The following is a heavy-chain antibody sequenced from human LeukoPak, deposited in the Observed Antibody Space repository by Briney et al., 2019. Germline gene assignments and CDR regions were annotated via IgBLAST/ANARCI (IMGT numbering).Heavy chain of an antibody. D-gene: IGHD2-21*02. Sequence: ASVKVSCKASGGTFSSYAISWVRQAPGQGLEWMGRIIPILGIANYAQKFQGRVTITADKSTSTAYMELSSLRSEDTAVYYCARGSPAYCGGDCPEEAYFFDYWGQGTLVTVSS. J-gene: IGHJ4*02. CDR3: ARGSPAYCGGDCPEEAYFFDY. CDR1: GGTFSSYA. CDR2: IIPILGIA. V-gene: IGHV1-69*04.